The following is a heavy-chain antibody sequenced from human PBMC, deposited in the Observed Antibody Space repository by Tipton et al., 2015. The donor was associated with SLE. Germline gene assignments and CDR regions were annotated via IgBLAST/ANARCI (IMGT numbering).Heavy chain of an antibody. CDR3: ARMGYYYYYMDV. Sequence: TLSLTCTVSCGSLSSYYWSWVRPPPGKGLEWIGYIYYSGSTNYNTSLKSRVTLSVETSKNQFSLKLSSVTAADTAVYYCARMGYYYYYMDVWGNGTTVTVSS. V-gene: IGHV4-59*01. J-gene: IGHJ6*03. CDR2: IYYSGST. CDR1: CGSLSSYY.